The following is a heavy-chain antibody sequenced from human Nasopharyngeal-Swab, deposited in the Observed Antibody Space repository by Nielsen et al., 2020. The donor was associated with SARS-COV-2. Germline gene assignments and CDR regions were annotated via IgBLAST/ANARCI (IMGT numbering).Heavy chain of an antibody. D-gene: IGHD3-22*01. CDR2: ISAYNGNT. V-gene: IGHV1-18*01. J-gene: IGHJ4*02. CDR3: ARDIGHYYDSSGYLGY. Sequence: ASVKVSCKASGYTFTSYGISWVRQAPGQGLEWMGWISAYNGNTNYAQKLQGRVTMTTDTSTSTAYMELRSLGSDDTAVYYCARDIGHYYDSSGYLGYWGQGTLVTVSS. CDR1: GYTFTSYG.